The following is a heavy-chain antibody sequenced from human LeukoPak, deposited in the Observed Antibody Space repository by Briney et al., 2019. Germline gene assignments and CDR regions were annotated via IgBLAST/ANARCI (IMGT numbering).Heavy chain of an antibody. CDR1: GFIFSTYG. CDR3: GTHDSSPDY. Sequence: GGSLRLSCAASGFIFSTYGMHWVRQAPGKGLEWVAFIRSDGSDKSYAGSVMGRFTTSRDNSKNTLYLQMNTLRAEDTAVYYCGTHDSSPDYWGQGTLVTVSS. V-gene: IGHV3-30*02. J-gene: IGHJ4*02. CDR2: IRSDGSDK. D-gene: IGHD3-22*01.